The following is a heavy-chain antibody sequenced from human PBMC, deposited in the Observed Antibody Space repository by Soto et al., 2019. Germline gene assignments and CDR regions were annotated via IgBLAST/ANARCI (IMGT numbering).Heavy chain of an antibody. D-gene: IGHD1-1*01. V-gene: IGHV4-31*03. Sequence: QVQLQESGPGLVKPSQTLSLTCTVSGGSISSGGTGSYWTWIRQLPGKGLEWIGYIYYTGNTYYNPSLTSRPTISIDASENQFSLTLTPVTAADTAVYFCASGHDAYKVRYWGQGTLVTVSS. CDR3: ASGHDAYKVRY. CDR1: GGSISSGGTGSY. J-gene: IGHJ4*02. CDR2: IYYTGNT.